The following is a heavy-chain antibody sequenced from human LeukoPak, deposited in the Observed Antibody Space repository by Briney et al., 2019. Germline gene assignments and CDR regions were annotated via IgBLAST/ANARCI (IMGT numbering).Heavy chain of an antibody. CDR2: ISAYNGNT. CDR1: GYTFTSYG. J-gene: IGHJ6*02. CDR3: ARSLRFLEWLSTGAYYYYGMDV. V-gene: IGHV1-18*01. D-gene: IGHD3-3*01. Sequence: GASVKVSCKASGYTFTSYGISWVRQAPGQGLEWMGWISAYNGNTNYAQKLQGRVTMTTDTSTSTAYMELRSLRSDDTAVYYCARSLRFLEWLSTGAYYYYGMDVWGQGTTVTVSS.